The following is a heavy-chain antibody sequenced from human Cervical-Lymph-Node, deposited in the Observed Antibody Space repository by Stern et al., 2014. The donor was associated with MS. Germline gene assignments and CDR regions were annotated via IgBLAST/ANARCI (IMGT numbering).Heavy chain of an antibody. Sequence: QVQLQESGPGLVKPSETLSLTCSVSGGSISRYHWSWVRQTPGKGLEWIGYIHYSEGSNYNPSLKSRVTISLDTSKSQFSLELRSVAVVDTAVYYCVIYRRDGYSYSLDDWGQGTLVTVSS. CDR1: GGSISRYH. J-gene: IGHJ4*02. CDR2: IHYSEGS. CDR3: VIYRRDGYSYSLDD. V-gene: IGHV4-59*12. D-gene: IGHD5-24*01.